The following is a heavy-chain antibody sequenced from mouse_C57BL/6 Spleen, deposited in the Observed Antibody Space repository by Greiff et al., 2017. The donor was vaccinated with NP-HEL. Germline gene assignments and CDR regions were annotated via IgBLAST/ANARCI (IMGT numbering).Heavy chain of an antibody. CDR1: GFTFSSYT. CDR3: AREDYYGSSYGYFDV. D-gene: IGHD1-1*01. CDR2: ISGGGGNT. Sequence: EVQLVESGGGLVKPGGSLKLSCAASGFTFSSYTMSWVRQTPEKRLEWVATISGGGGNTYYPDSVKGRFTISRDNAKNTLYLQMSSLRSEDTALYYCAREDYYGSSYGYFDVWGTGTTVTVSS. V-gene: IGHV5-9*01. J-gene: IGHJ1*03.